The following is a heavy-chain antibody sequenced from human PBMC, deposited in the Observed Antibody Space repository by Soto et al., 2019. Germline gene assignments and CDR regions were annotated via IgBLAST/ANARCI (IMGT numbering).Heavy chain of an antibody. CDR1: GGSFSGYY. J-gene: IGHJ5*02. D-gene: IGHD2-15*01. CDR2: INHSGST. Sequence: QVQLQQWGAGLLKPSETLSLTCAVYGGSFSGYYWSWIRQPPGKGLEWIGEINHSGSTNYNPSLKRRVTISVDTSKHQFSLKLSSVTAADTAVYYCARVDCSGGSCYSGWFDPWGQGTLVTVSS. CDR3: ARVDCSGGSCYSGWFDP. V-gene: IGHV4-34*01.